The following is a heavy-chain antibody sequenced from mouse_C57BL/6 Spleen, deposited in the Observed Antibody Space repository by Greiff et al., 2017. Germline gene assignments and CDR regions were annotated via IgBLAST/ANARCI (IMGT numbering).Heavy chain of an antibody. J-gene: IGHJ3*01. V-gene: IGHV2-2*01. Sequence: QVQLQQSGPGLVQPSQSLSITCTVSGFSLTSYGVHWVRQSPGKGLEWLGVIWSGGSTDYNAAFISRLSISKDNSKSQVFFKMNSLQADDTAIYYCARYYDYDGGFFAYWGQGTLVTVSA. CDR2: IWSGGST. CDR3: ARYYDYDGGFFAY. CDR1: GFSLTSYG. D-gene: IGHD2-4*01.